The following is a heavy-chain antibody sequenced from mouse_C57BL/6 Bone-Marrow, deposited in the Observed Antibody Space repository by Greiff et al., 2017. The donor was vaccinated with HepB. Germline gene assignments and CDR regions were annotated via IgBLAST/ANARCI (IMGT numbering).Heavy chain of an antibody. V-gene: IGHV1-59*01. Sequence: QVQLQQPGAELVRPGTSVKLSCKASGYTFTSYWMHWVKQRPGQGLEWIGVIDPSDSYTNYNQKFKGKATLTVDTSSSTAYMQLSSLTSEDSAVYYCARGTTMVTTGDWYFDVWGTGTTVTVSS. CDR3: ARGTTMVTTGDWYFDV. CDR2: IDPSDSYT. D-gene: IGHD2-2*01. J-gene: IGHJ1*03. CDR1: GYTFTSYW.